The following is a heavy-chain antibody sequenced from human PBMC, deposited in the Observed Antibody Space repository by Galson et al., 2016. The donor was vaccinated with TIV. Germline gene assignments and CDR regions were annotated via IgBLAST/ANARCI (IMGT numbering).Heavy chain of an antibody. Sequence: SLRLSCAASGFTFNIYGMHWVRQAPGKGLEWVANIRYDGSYQNYVDSVKGRFTISRDNSKNTLYLRMNSLRVDDTAVYYCARPGLLQSYESGDNYYDYYWYGLDVWGQGAAVTVSS. CDR3: ARPGLLQSYESGDNYYDYYWYGLDV. CDR2: IRYDGSYQ. J-gene: IGHJ6*02. V-gene: IGHV3-33*01. CDR1: GFTFNIYG. D-gene: IGHD2-21*02.